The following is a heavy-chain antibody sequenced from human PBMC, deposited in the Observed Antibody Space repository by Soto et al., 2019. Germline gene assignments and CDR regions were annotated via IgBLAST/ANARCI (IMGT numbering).Heavy chain of an antibody. CDR1: GFTFDDYA. CDR3: VRDLEVNQLLYDAFDI. Sequence: PGGSLRLSCSASGFTFDDYALHWVRQAPGKGLEWVSGVSWDGNSIGYADSVKGRFTISRDNAKNSLYLQMDSLRAEDTALYYCVRDLEVNQLLYDAFDIWGQGTMVTVSS. V-gene: IGHV3-9*01. D-gene: IGHD2-2*02. J-gene: IGHJ3*02. CDR2: VSWDGNSI.